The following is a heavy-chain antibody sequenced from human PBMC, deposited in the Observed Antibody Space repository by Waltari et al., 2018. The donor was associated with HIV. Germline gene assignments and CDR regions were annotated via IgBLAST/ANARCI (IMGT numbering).Heavy chain of an antibody. D-gene: IGHD5-12*01. CDR2: TYYTSKWFY. V-gene: IGHV6-1*01. J-gene: IGHJ4*02. CDR3: ARGWLRDYFDY. Sequence: VQLQQSGPGLVKASQTPSLTCAISGDSLPRHGGAWHWIRQSPSRGLEWLGRTYYTSKWFYDYAVSVKSRITINPDTSKNHFSLQLNSVTLEDTAVYFCARGWLRDYFDYWGQGTLVTVSS. CDR1: GDSLPRHGGA.